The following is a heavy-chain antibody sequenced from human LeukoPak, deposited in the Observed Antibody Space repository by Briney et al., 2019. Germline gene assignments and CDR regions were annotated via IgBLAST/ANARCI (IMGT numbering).Heavy chain of an antibody. CDR1: GFTFSGYS. Sequence: GGSLRLSFEASGFTFSGYSMNWVRQAPGKGLEWVSYITSSSSRIYYADSVEGRFTISRDNAKNSLYLQMDSLSVDDTAIYYCVRDPHALDYWGQGAPVTVSS. D-gene: IGHD2-2*01. CDR3: VRDPHALDY. J-gene: IGHJ4*02. V-gene: IGHV3-48*01. CDR2: ITSSSSRI.